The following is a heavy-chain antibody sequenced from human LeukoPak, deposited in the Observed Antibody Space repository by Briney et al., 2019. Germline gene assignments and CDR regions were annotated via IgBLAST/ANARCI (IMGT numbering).Heavy chain of an antibody. CDR1: GGSISSDNYY. CDR3: ARDFDSPMAFDI. D-gene: IGHD3-9*01. V-gene: IGHV4-61*02. CDR2: IYASGST. J-gene: IGHJ3*02. Sequence: SETLSLTCTVSGGSISSDNYYWSWIRPPAGKGLEWIGRIYASGSTNYNPSLKSRITISVDTSKNQLSLKLSSVTAADTAMYYCARDFDSPMAFDIWGQGTMVTVSS.